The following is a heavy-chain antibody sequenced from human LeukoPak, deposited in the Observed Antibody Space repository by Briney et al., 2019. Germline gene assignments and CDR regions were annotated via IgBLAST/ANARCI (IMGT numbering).Heavy chain of an antibody. CDR1: GLTFSDYY. D-gene: IGHD3-10*01. CDR2: ISSSGSTI. CDR3: ARARWFGELLSPYYYYYMDV. Sequence: GGSLRLSCAASGLTFSDYYMSWIRQAPGKGLEWVSYISSSGSTIYYADSVKGRFTISRDNAKNSLYLQMNSLRAEDTAMYYCARARWFGELLSPYYYYYMDVWGKGTTVTISS. V-gene: IGHV3-11*01. J-gene: IGHJ6*03.